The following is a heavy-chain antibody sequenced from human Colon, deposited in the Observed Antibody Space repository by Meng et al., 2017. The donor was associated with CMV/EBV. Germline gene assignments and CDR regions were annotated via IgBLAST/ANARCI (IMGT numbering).Heavy chain of an antibody. CDR3: VRDGGSFDY. D-gene: IGHD2-15*01. CDR2: VKPDGGST. CDR1: GYTFATYD. J-gene: IGHJ4*02. Sequence: ASVKVSCKASGYTFATYDINWVRQAPGQGLEWMGWVKPDGGSTHYAQKFQGRVTMTRDTSITTAYMELSGLRFDDTALYYCVRDGGSFDYWGQGTVVTVSS. V-gene: IGHV1-2*02.